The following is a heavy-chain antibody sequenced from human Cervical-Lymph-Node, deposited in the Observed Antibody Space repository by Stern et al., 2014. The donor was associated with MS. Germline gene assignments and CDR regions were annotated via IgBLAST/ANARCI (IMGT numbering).Heavy chain of an antibody. D-gene: IGHD1-26*01. J-gene: IGHJ6*02. CDR1: GYTFSDHY. CDR3: ARGGKTDYYYGMDV. V-gene: IGHV1-2*02. CDR2: INPDSGTN. Sequence: QMQLVQSGAEVKKPGATVKVSCKASGYTFSDHYIHWVRQAPGQGLEWMGWINPDSGTNVDEPKFEGRFTVTRDTSISTVYMELSRLRSDDTAQYYYARGGKTDYYYGMDVWGQGTTVTVSS.